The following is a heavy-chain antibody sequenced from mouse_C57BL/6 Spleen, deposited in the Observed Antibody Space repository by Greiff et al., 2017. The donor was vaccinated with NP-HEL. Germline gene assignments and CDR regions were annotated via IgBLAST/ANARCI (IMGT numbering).Heavy chain of an antibody. CDR3: ARSPYGYDSFAY. CDR2: INPNNGGT. Sequence: EVQLQQSGPELVKPGASVKISCKASGYTFTDYYMNWVKQSHGKSLEWIGDINPNNGGTSYNQKFKGKATLTVDKSSSTAYMELRSLTSEDSAVYYCARSPYGYDSFAYWGQGTLVTVSA. J-gene: IGHJ3*01. CDR1: GYTFTDYY. D-gene: IGHD2-2*01. V-gene: IGHV1-26*01.